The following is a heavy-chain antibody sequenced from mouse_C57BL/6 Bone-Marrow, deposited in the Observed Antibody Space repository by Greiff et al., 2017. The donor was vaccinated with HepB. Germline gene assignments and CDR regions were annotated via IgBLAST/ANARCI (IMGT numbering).Heavy chain of an antibody. J-gene: IGHJ3*01. V-gene: IGHV5-17*01. Sequence: EVQLNESGGGLVKPGGSLKLSCAASGFTFSDYGMHWVRQAPEKGLEWVAYISSGSSTIYYADTVKGRFTISRDNAKNTLFLQMTSLRSEDTAMYYCARLRRAWFAYWGQGTLVTVSA. CDR2: ISSGSSTI. D-gene: IGHD2-4*01. CDR1: GFTFSDYG. CDR3: ARLRRAWFAY.